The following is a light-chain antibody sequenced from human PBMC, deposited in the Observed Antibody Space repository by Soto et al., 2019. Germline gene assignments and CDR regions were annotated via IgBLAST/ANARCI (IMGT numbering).Light chain of an antibody. Sequence: QSVLTQPRSVSGSPGQSVTISCTGTSSDVGAYNYVSWYQQHPGKAPKLMTYDVSKRPSGVPDRFSGSKSGNTASLTISGLQAEDDADYYCCSYAANSSYVLGTGTQVTVL. CDR3: CSYAANSSYV. V-gene: IGLV2-11*01. CDR1: SSDVGAYNY. J-gene: IGLJ1*01. CDR2: DVS.